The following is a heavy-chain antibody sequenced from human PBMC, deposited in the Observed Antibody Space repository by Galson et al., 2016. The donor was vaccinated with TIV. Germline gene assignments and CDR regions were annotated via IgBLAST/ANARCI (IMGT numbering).Heavy chain of an antibody. V-gene: IGHV1-24*01. CDR1: GYRLSKLS. Sequence: QSGAEVKKPGESLKISCKVSGYRLSKLSMYWVRQAPGKGLEWMGGYDRENGERVHTQKFQGRVTMTEDSSTDTAYMDLRSLRSEDTAVSFCATSLDYSQIFDYWGHGTLVTVSS. CDR3: ATSLDYSQIFDY. D-gene: IGHD4-11*01. J-gene: IGHJ4*01. CDR2: YDRENGER.